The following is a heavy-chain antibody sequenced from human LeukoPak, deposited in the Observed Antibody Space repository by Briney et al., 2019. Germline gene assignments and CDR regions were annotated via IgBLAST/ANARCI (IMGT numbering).Heavy chain of an antibody. D-gene: IGHD5-18*01. CDR3: ARGVAGIQLWIIDY. V-gene: IGHV1-8*01. J-gene: IGHJ4*02. CDR2: MNPNSGNT. CDR1: GYTFTSYD. Sequence: ASVKVSRKASGYTFTSYDINWVRQATGRGLEWMGWMNPNSGNTGHAQKFQGRVTMTRNTSISTAYMELSSLRSEDTAVYYCARGVAGIQLWIIDYWGQGTLVTVSS.